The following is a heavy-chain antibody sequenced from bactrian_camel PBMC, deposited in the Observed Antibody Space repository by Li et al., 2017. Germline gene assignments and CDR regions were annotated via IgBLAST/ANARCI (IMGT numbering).Heavy chain of an antibody. V-gene: IGHV3S53*01. CDR2: ISSVGII. CDR1: GYIFSRCG. Sequence: QVESGGGSVQAGRSLRLSCAASGYIFSRCGMGWYRQAPGKEQRELVSTISSVGIITYAYYVKGRFTISRDNAKNAVFLQLNSLQTEDMALYYCASNLMSELLPYDGTWLWAFDYWGQGTQVTVS. J-gene: IGHJ6*01. D-gene: IGHD6*01. CDR3: ASNLMSELLPYDGTWLWAFDY.